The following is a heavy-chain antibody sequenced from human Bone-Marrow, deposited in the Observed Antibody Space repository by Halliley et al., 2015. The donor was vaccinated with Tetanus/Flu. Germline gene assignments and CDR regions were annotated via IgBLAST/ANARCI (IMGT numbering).Heavy chain of an antibody. V-gene: IGHV3-9*01. D-gene: IGHD3-10*01. CDR2: ISWNSGMI. J-gene: IGHJ6*02. CDR1: GFTFKDYV. CDR3: AKVKGPGGVDGMDV. Sequence: SLRLSCAASGFTFKDYVIYWVRQAPGKGPEWVSGISWNSGMIGYADSVKGRFTISRDNAKKSVYLQMNSLTPEDTALYYCAKVKGPGGVDGMDVWGQGTTVTVAS.